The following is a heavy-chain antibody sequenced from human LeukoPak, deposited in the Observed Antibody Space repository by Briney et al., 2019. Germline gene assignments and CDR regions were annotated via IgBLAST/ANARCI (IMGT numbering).Heavy chain of an antibody. CDR2: ISSSGSTI. J-gene: IGHJ4*02. D-gene: IGHD2-21*02. Sequence: GGSLRLSCAASGFTFSSYEMNWVRQVPGKGLEWVSYISSSGSTIYYADSVKGRFTISRDNAKNSLYLQMNSLRAEDTAVYYCARVLVTAINRPFDYWGQGTLVTVSS. CDR1: GFTFSSYE. CDR3: ARVLVTAINRPFDY. V-gene: IGHV3-48*03.